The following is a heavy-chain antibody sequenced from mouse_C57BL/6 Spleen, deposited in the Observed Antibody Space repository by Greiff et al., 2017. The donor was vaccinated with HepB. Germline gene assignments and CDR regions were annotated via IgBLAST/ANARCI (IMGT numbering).Heavy chain of an antibody. CDR3: AREGNFCFDY. CDR2: IYPGDGDT. CDR1: GYAFSSSW. J-gene: IGHJ2*01. V-gene: IGHV1-82*01. Sequence: VQLQQSGPELVKPGASVKISCKASGYAFSSSWMNWVKQRPGKGLEWIGRIYPGDGDTNYNGKFKGKATLTADKSSSTAYMQLSSLTSEDSAVYFCAREGNFCFDYWGQGTTLTVSS.